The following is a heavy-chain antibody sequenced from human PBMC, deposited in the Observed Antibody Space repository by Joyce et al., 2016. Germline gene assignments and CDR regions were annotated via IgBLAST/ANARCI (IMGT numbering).Heavy chain of an antibody. J-gene: IGHJ4*02. CDR1: GLTFSNNW. V-gene: IGHV3-74*01. D-gene: IGHD6-19*01. CDR2: ISRDGSNP. Sequence: EVQLVESGGGLVQPGGSLRLSCADSGLTFSNNWMQWVRQVPGKGREWVARISRDGSNPRHADSVQGRFTISKDNAKNTLYLQMISLRVEDTAVYYCASQTGYNSAWGQGTLVTVSS. CDR3: ASQTGYNSA.